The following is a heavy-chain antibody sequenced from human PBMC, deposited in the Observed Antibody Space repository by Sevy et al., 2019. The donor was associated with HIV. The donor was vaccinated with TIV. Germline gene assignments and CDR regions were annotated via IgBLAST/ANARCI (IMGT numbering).Heavy chain of an antibody. CDR2: VYYTGGT. CDR3: ARRNDFDI. Sequence: SENLSLTCTVSGDSINSDHWNWIRQPPGKGLEWIGYVYYTGGTNYNPSLKNRVTISVDRTKNQFSLKLTSVTAADTAVYYSARRNDFDIWGHGTMVTVSS. V-gene: IGHV4-59*08. CDR1: GDSINSDH. J-gene: IGHJ3*02.